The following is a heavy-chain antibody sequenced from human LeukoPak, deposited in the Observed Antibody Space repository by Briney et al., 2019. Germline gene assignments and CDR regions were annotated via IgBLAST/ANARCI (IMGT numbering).Heavy chain of an antibody. CDR3: ASLRGDGYNFAFDI. CDR2: IYYSGST. V-gene: IGHV4-39*01. J-gene: IGHJ3*02. D-gene: IGHD5-24*01. CDR1: GGSISSSSYY. Sequence: SETLSLTCTVSGGSISSSSYYWGWIRQPPGKGLEWIGSIYYSGSTYYNPSLKSRVTISVDTSKNQFSLKLSSVTAADTAVYYCASLRGDGYNFAFDIWGQGTMVTVSS.